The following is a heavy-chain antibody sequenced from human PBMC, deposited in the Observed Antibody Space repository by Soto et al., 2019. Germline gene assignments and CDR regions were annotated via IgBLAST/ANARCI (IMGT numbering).Heavy chain of an antibody. J-gene: IGHJ6*02. D-gene: IGHD6-13*01. Sequence: ASVKVSCKASGYTFTSYDINWVRQATGQGLEWMGWMNPNSGNTGYAQKFQGRVTMTRNTSISTAYMKLSSLRSEDTAVYYCARGGSSSWTDYYYYYYGMDVWGQGTTVTVPS. V-gene: IGHV1-8*01. CDR1: GYTFTSYD. CDR3: ARGGSSSWTDYYYYYYGMDV. CDR2: MNPNSGNT.